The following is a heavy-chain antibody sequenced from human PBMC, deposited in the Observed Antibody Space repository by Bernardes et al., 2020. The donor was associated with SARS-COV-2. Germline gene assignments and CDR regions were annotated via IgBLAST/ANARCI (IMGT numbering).Heavy chain of an antibody. CDR1: GYTFTDYY. J-gene: IGHJ4*02. V-gene: IGHV1-2*04. Sequence: SVKVSCKAPGYTFTDYYMHWVRQAPGHGLEWMGWINPNSGDTKYAQRFQGWVTMTRDTSINTAYMELSRPRSDDTAVYYCARQQLTQRGFDFWGQGTLVTVSS. CDR2: INPNSGDT. D-gene: IGHD6-13*01. CDR3: ARQQLTQRGFDF.